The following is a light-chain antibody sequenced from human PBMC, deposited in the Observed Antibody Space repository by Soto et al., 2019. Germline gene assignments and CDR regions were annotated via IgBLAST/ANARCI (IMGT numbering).Light chain of an antibody. CDR3: QQRSTWPWT. CDR1: QSVSNS. CDR2: EAS. V-gene: IGKV3-11*01. Sequence: EVVLTQSPATLSLSPGERATLSCRASQSVSNSLAWYQQRPGQAPRLLIYEASKRATGIPASFSGSGSGTDFTLTISSLVSEDSAVYYCQQRSTWPWTFGQGTTLEI. J-gene: IGKJ2*02.